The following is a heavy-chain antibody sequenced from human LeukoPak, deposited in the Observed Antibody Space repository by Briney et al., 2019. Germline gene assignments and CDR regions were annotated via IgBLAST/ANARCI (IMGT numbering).Heavy chain of an antibody. J-gene: IGHJ4*02. CDR3: ARNPPGK. CDR2: IRYDGSNK. Sequence: PGGSLRLSCAASGITFSSYGMHWVRQAPGKGLEWVTFIRYDGSNKYYADSVKGRFTISRDNAKNSLYLQMNSLRAEDTAVYYCARNPPGKWGQGTLVTVSS. V-gene: IGHV3-30*02. CDR1: GITFSSYG.